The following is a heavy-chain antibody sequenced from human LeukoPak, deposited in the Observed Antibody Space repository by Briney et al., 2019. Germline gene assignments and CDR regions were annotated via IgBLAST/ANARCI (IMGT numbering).Heavy chain of an antibody. CDR3: ARCHSSTSCYVDY. V-gene: IGHV4-34*01. J-gene: IGHJ4*02. Sequence: SETLSLTCAVYSGSFSGYYWSWIRQPPGKGLEWIGEINHSGSTNYNPSLKSRVTISVDTSKDQFSLKLSSVTAADTAVYYCARCHSSTSCYVDYWGQGTLVTVSS. CDR2: INHSGST. CDR1: SGSFSGYY. D-gene: IGHD2-2*01.